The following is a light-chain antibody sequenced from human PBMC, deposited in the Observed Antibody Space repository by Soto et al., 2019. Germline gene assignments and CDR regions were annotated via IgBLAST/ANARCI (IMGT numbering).Light chain of an antibody. CDR2: DAS. V-gene: IGKV3-15*01. J-gene: IGKJ1*01. Sequence: IVMTQSPATLSLSPGERASLSCRASQSLSGNLAWYQQKPGQAPRLLIYDASSRATGIPARFSGIGSGTEFTLTISSLQSEDFAVYYCQQYQNWPWTCGQGTKV. CDR1: QSLSGN. CDR3: QQYQNWPWT.